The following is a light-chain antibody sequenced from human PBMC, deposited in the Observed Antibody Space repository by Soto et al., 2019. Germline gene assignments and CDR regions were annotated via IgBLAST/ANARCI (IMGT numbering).Light chain of an antibody. J-gene: IGLJ2*01. Sequence: QSALTQPASVSGSPGQSITISCTGTSSDVGGYNYVSWYQQHPGKAPKLMIYDVSNRPSGVSNRFSGSKSGNTASLTISGLQAEDEADYYGSSSLEFGGGTKLTVL. CDR1: SSDVGGYNY. V-gene: IGLV2-14*01. CDR2: DVS. CDR3: SSSLE.